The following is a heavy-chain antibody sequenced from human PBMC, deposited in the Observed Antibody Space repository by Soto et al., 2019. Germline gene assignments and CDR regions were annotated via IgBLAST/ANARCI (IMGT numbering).Heavy chain of an antibody. CDR2: IYYSGST. CDR3: ARDLVGDISGYRFDY. J-gene: IGHJ4*02. Sequence: QVQLQESGPGLVKHSETLSLTCTVSGGSVSSGSYYWSWLRQPPGKGLEWIGYIYYSGSTNYNPSLKSRLNISLDTSKNQFTLKLSSVTAADTAVYYCARDLVGDISGYRFDYGGQGTLVTVSS. V-gene: IGHV4-61*01. CDR1: GGSVSSGSYY. D-gene: IGHD3-22*01.